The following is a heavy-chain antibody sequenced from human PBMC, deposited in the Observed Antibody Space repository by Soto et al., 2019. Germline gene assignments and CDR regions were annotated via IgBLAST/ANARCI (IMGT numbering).Heavy chain of an antibody. CDR2: IIPILGET. CDR3: ARGLGGRMDD. Sequence: QVQLVQSGAEVKKPGSSVRVSCKASGTIFSSYTISWVRQAPGQGLEWMGRIIPILGETNSAQRFQDRVTLAADKPTNTTYVALSRLRSGDTAVYYCARGLGGRMDDLGPGAAVSFSS. D-gene: IGHD3-16*01. CDR1: GTIFSSYT. V-gene: IGHV1-69*08. J-gene: IGHJ6*02.